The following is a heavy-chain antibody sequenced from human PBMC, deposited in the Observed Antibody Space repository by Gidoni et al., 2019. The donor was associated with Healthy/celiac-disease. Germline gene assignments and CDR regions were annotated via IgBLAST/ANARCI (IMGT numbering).Heavy chain of an antibody. D-gene: IGHD3-22*01. CDR2: IKSKTDSGTT. J-gene: IGHJ4*02. CDR3: TTDGATYYYDSSGYWGRGY. V-gene: IGHV3-15*01. CDR1: GFTFINAW. Sequence: EVQLVESGGGLVKHGGSLRLSCAACGFTFINAWMTWVRQAPGKGLEWGGRIKSKTDSGTTDYAAPVKGRFTISRDDSKNTLYLQMNSLKTEDTAVYYCTTDGATYYYDSSGYWGRGYWGQGTLVTVSS.